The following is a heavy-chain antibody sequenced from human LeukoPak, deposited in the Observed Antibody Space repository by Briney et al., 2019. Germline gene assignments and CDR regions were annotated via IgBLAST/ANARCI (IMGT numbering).Heavy chain of an antibody. CDR1: GFTFSSYG. J-gene: IGHJ4*02. V-gene: IGHV3-23*01. CDR3: ARDEYGSGSYLY. D-gene: IGHD3-10*01. Sequence: GGSLRLSCAASGFTFSSYGMSWVRQAPGKGLEWVSTISGSGDSTYYADSVKGRFTISRDNSKNTPYLQMNSLRAEDTAVYYCARDEYGSGSYLYWGQGTLVTVSS. CDR2: ISGSGDST.